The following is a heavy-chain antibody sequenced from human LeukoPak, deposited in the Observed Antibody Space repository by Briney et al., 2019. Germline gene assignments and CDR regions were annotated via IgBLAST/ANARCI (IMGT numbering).Heavy chain of an antibody. CDR2: INPSGGRT. CDR3: ARDQRFGELTYFDY. CDR1: GYTFTSYH. J-gene: IGHJ4*02. V-gene: IGHV1-46*01. D-gene: IGHD3-10*01. Sequence: ASVKVSCKASGYTFTSYHMHWVRQAPGQGLEGMGIINPSGGRTSYAQKFQGRVTLTRDTSTSTAYMELRSLRSDDTAVYYCARDQRFGELTYFDYWGQGTLVTVSS.